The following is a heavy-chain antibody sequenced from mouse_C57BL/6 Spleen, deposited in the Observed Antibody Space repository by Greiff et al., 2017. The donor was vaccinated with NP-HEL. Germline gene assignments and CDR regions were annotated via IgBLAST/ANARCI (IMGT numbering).Heavy chain of an antibody. V-gene: IGHV5-17*01. CDR2: ISSGSSTI. Sequence: EVKLEESGGGLVKPGGSLKLSCAASGFTFSDYGMHWVRQAPEKGLEWVAYISSGSSTIYYADTVKGRFTISRDNAKNTLFLQMTSLRSEDTAMYYCAREDGPFAYWGQGTLVTVSA. D-gene: IGHD2-3*01. CDR3: AREDGPFAY. CDR1: GFTFSDYG. J-gene: IGHJ3*01.